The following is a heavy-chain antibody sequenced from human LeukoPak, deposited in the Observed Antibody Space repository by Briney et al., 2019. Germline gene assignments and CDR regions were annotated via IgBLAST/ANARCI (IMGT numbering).Heavy chain of an antibody. CDR1: GASISSSRYY. D-gene: IGHD6-6*01. CDR2: VYASGST. CDR3: ARDGGIAASPVGTD. Sequence: SQTLSLTCTVSGASISSSRYYWSWIRQPAGKGLEWIGRVYASGSTNYNPSLKSRVTISIDTSKNQFSLKLSSVTAADTAVYYCARDGGIAASPVGTDWGQGTLVTVSS. V-gene: IGHV4-61*02. J-gene: IGHJ4*02.